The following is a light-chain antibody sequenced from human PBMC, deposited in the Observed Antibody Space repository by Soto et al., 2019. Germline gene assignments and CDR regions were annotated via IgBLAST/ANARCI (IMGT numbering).Light chain of an antibody. CDR1: QSVSSK. CDR2: GAS. J-gene: IGKJ1*01. V-gene: IGKV3-15*01. Sequence: EIVMTQSPATLSVSPGERATLSCRASQSVSSKLVWYQQKPGQAPRLLIYGASTRATGIPARFSGSGSGTEFTLTISSLQSEDFAVYFCQQYNEWPPWTFDQGTKVEVK. CDR3: QQYNEWPPWT.